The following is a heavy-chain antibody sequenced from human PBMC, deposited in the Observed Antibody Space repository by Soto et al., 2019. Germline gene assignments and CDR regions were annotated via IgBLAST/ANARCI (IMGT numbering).Heavy chain of an antibody. CDR3: ARDGDPGYSFWSGPLGGGRFDP. D-gene: IGHD3-3*01. CDR2: IVPLFGTA. J-gene: IGHJ5*02. Sequence: QVQLVQSGAEVKEPGSSVNVSCKTSGDTFGNTAVTWVRQVPGQGLEWIGGIVPLFGTANYAQKFRGRVMITADESTSTAYMDLSSLRSDDTDIYYCARDGDPGYSFWSGPLGGGRFDPWGQGTLVTVSS. V-gene: IGHV1-69*12. CDR1: GDTFGNTA.